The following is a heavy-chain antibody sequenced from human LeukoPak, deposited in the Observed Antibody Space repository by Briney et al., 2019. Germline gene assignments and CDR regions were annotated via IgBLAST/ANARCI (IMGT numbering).Heavy chain of an antibody. V-gene: IGHV1-69*06. D-gene: IGHD3-9*01. CDR2: IIPIFDTT. CDR1: GGTFSNYA. Sequence: ASVKVSCKASGGTFSNYAISWVRQAPGQGLEWMGGIIPIFDTTNYAQKFQGRVTITADTSTSTAYMELSSLRSEDTAVYYCARDGRYFDWSPTYYYYYYMGVWGKGTTVTVSS. CDR3: ARDGRYFDWSPTYYYYYYMGV. J-gene: IGHJ6*03.